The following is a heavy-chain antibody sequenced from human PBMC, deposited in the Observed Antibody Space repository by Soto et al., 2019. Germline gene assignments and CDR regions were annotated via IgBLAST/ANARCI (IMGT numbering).Heavy chain of an antibody. V-gene: IGHV4-59*01. J-gene: IGHJ4*02. Sequence: SETLSLTCIVSGGSIRPDHWSWIRQPPGKGLEWIGYISNSGDTNHNPSLKSRVTISGPTSTNQFYLKLTSVTAADTAIYYCATRFYSSGVLFDYWGPGTQVTVSS. D-gene: IGHD3-10*01. CDR1: GGSIRPDH. CDR2: ISNSGDT. CDR3: ATRFYSSGVLFDY.